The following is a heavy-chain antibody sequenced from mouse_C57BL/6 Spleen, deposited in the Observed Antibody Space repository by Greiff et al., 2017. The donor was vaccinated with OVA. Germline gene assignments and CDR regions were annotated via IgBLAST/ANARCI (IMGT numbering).Heavy chain of an antibody. CDR1: GYTFTSYW. J-gene: IGHJ4*01. V-gene: IGHV1-69*01. CDR3: ARSLLSLMDY. D-gene: IGHD2-10*01. Sequence: QVQLQQPGAELVMPGASVKLSCKASGYTFTSYWMHWVKQRPGQGLEWIGEIDPSDSYTNYNQKFKGKSTLTVDKSSSTAYMQLSILTSEDSAVYYCARSLLSLMDYWGQGTSVTVSS. CDR2: IDPSDSYT.